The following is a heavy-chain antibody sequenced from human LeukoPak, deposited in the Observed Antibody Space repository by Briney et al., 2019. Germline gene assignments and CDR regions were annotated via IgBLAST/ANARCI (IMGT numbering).Heavy chain of an antibody. D-gene: IGHD5-24*01. Sequence: SETLSLTCTVSGGSISSSSYYWGWIRQPPGKGLEWIGSIYYSGSTYYNPSLKSRVTISVDTSKNQFSLKLSSVTAADTAVYYCARVGPQPEMATITSDYYFDYWGQGTLVTVSS. V-gene: IGHV4-39*07. CDR2: IYYSGST. J-gene: IGHJ4*02. CDR3: ARVGPQPEMATITSDYYFDY. CDR1: GGSISSSSYY.